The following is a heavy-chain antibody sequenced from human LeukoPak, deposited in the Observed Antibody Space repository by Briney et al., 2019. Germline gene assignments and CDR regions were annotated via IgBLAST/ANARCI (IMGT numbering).Heavy chain of an antibody. J-gene: IGHJ3*02. V-gene: IGHV3-53*01. CDR2: IYNDGSA. CDR3: AIRGGPGSLDAFDI. Sequence: GGSLRLPCAASDFIVRSNYMTWVRQAPGKGLEWVSVIYNDGSAYYADSVRGRFTISRDTSKNTVYLQMNSLRAEDTAVYYCAIRGGPGSLDAFDIWGQGTMVTVSS. CDR1: DFIVRSNY. D-gene: IGHD2-15*01.